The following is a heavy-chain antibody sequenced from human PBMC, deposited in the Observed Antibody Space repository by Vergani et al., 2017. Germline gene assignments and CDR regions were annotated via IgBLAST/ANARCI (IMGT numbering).Heavy chain of an antibody. CDR2: MNPNSGNT. CDR3: ASPIGIAAAGGAFDI. CDR1: GGTFSSYA. J-gene: IGHJ3*02. Sequence: QVQLVQSGAEVKKPGSSVKVSCKASGGTFSSYAISWVRQAPGQGLEWMGWMNPNSGNTGYAQKFQGRVTMTRNTSISTAYMELSSLRSEDTAVYYCASPIGIAAAGGAFDIWGQGTMVTVSS. D-gene: IGHD6-13*01. V-gene: IGHV1-8*02.